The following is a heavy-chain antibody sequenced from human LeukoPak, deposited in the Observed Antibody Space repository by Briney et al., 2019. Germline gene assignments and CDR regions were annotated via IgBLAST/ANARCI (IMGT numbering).Heavy chain of an antibody. CDR2: IKSKTDGGTT. CDR1: GFTFSNAW. J-gene: IGHJ4*02. V-gene: IGHV3-15*01. Sequence: GGSLRLSCAASGFTFSNAWMSWVRQAPGKGLEWVGRIKSKTDGGTTDYAAPVKGRFTISRDDAKNMLYLQMNSLKTEDTAVYYCTTDLPLNPYYYGSGSYWGSDYWGQGTLVTVSS. D-gene: IGHD3-10*01. CDR3: TTDLPLNPYYYGSGSYWGSDY.